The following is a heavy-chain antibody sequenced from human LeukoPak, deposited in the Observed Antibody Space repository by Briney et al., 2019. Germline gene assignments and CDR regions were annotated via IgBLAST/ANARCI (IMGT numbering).Heavy chain of an antibody. V-gene: IGHV3-48*01. CDR1: GFTFSSYS. D-gene: IGHD3-10*01. Sequence: GGSLRLSCAASGFTFSSYSMNWVRQTPEKGLERVSYISSGSSNKYYADSVKGRFTISRDNAKNSLFLQMNSLRVEDTAVYYCARVGFGELKGMDVWGQGTTVTVSS. CDR3: ARVGFGELKGMDV. CDR2: ISSGSSNK. J-gene: IGHJ6*02.